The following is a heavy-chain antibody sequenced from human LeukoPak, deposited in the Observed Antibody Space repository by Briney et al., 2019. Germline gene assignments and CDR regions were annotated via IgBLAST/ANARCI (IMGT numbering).Heavy chain of an antibody. CDR2: INHSEFT. CDR3: ARVGNYGRIEY. Sequence: KSSETLSLTCAVYSGSFSGYYWSWIRQPPGKGLEWIGEIKPQEKEQEWIAEINHSEFTNYNPSFKSRDTISLDTSKNQFSLKLSSVTAADTAVYYCARVGNYGRIEYWGQGTLVTVSS. CDR1: SGSFSGYY. V-gene: IGHV4-34*01. D-gene: IGHD2/OR15-2a*01. J-gene: IGHJ4*02.